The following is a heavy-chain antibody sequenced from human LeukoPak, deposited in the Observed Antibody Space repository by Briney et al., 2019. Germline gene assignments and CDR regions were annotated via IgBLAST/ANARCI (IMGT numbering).Heavy chain of an antibody. V-gene: IGHV3-11*05. D-gene: IGHD2-21*02. CDR3: ARAEGGPATAIY. J-gene: IGHJ4*02. CDR1: GFTFSDYY. Sequence: GGSLRLSCAASGFTFSDYYMSWISQAPGRGMEWASYISTGISYTNYADSVKGRFTISRDNAKNSIYLQMNSLRAEDTALYYCARAEGGPATAIYWGQGTLVTVSP. CDR2: ISTGISYT.